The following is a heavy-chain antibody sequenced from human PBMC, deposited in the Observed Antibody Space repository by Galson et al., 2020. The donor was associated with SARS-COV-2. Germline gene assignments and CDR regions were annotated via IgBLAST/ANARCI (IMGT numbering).Heavy chain of an antibody. J-gene: IGHJ5*02. D-gene: IGHD3-16*01. CDR2: ISSYSGNT. CDR1: GDTFTNFG. Sequence: ASVKVSCKASGDTFTNFGVSWVRQTPGQGLEWMGWISSYSGNTRSAHQFQGRVTMTTDTSTNTAYLELGSLRSDDQAVYYCARQLGRVEPAKRNWFDPWGQGTLVTVSS. V-gene: IGHV1-18*01. CDR3: ARQLGRVEPAKRNWFDP.